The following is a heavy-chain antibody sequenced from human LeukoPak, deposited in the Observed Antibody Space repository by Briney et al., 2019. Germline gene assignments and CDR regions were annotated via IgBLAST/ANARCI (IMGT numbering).Heavy chain of an antibody. D-gene: IGHD3-10*01. V-gene: IGHV3-74*01. J-gene: IGHJ4*02. CDR3: ARGPNYYGSGSYHDY. CDR1: GFTFSSYW. Sequence: GGSLRLSCAASGFTFSSYWMHWVRQAPGKGLVWVSRINSDGSSTSYADSVKGRFTISRDNAKNTLYLRMNSLRAEDTAVYYCARGPNYYGSGSYHDYWGQGTLVTVSS. CDR2: INSDGSST.